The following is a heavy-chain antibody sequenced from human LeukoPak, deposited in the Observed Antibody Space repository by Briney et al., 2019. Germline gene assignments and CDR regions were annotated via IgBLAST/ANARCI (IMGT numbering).Heavy chain of an antibody. V-gene: IGHV3-30*02. J-gene: IGHJ4*02. Sequence: GGSLRLSCAASGFTFCSYGMHWIRQAPGKGLEWVAFIRYDGSNKYYAASVKGRFTISRDNSKDTLYLQMNSLRAEDTAVYYCAKGDVGGGYFDYWGQGTLVTVSS. CDR1: GFTFCSYG. CDR3: AKGDVGGGYFDY. D-gene: IGHD3-10*01. CDR2: IRYDGSNK.